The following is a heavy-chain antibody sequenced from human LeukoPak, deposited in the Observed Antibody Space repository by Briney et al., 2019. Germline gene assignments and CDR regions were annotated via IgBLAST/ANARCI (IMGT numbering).Heavy chain of an antibody. J-gene: IGHJ3*02. D-gene: IGHD3-22*01. V-gene: IGHV4-31*03. CDR3: ARETVYPTMIVVADAFDI. CDR2: IYYSGST. CDR1: GGSISSGGYY. Sequence: PSETLSLTCTVSGGSISSGGYYWSWVRQHPGKGLEWIGYIYYSGSTYYNPSLKSRVTISVDTSKNQFSLKLSSVTAADTAVYYCARETVYPTMIVVADAFDIWGHGTMVTVSS.